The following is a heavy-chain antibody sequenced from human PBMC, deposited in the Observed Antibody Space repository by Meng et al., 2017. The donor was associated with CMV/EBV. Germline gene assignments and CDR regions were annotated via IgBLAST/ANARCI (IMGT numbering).Heavy chain of an antibody. CDR2: IYYSGST. CDR3: ARGTEDYDFGLDY. J-gene: IGHJ4*02. Sequence: ESLKISCTVSGGSISSYYWSWIRQPPGKGLEWIGYIYYSGSTNYNPSLKSRVTISVDTSKNQFSLKLSSVTAADTAVYYCARGTEDYDFGLDYWGQGTLVTVSS. CDR1: GGSISSYY. D-gene: IGHD3-3*01. V-gene: IGHV4-59*01.